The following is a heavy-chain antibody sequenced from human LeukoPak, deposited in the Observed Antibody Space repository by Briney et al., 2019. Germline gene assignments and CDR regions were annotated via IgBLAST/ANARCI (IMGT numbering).Heavy chain of an antibody. V-gene: IGHV3-23*01. CDR1: GFTFHSYA. Sequence: GGSLRLSCAASGFTFHSYAMSWVRQAPGKGLEWVSAIAASGGGTYYADSVKGRFTISRDNFRNTLYVQMNNLKADDTAVYYCAKGFGSTWRNYFHYWGQGTLVTVSS. J-gene: IGHJ4*02. CDR3: AKGFGSTWRNYFHY. CDR2: IAASGGGT. D-gene: IGHD6-13*01.